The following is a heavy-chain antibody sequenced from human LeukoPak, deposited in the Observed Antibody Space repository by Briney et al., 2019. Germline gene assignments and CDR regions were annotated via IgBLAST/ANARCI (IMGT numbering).Heavy chain of an antibody. J-gene: IGHJ4*02. Sequence: GGSLRLSCAASGFIFSSYAMSWVRQAPGKGLEWVSAISGSGGSTYYADSVKGRFTISRDNSKNTLYLQMNSLRAEDTAVYYCAKDLMYYYDSSGSPHDYWGQGTLVTVSS. CDR3: AKDLMYYYDSSGSPHDY. CDR1: GFIFSSYA. D-gene: IGHD3-22*01. V-gene: IGHV3-23*01. CDR2: ISGSGGST.